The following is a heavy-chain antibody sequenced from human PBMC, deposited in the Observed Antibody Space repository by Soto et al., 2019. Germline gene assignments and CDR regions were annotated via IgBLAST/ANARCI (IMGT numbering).Heavy chain of an antibody. D-gene: IGHD2-21*02. CDR2: IHHTGSI. V-gene: IGHV4-30-4*08. J-gene: IGHJ6*02. CDR3: AREDDGGDSLDD. Sequence: SETLSLTCTFSGDSIIMPCYHWTSFLHSQGKRLEWIGYIHHTGSIVCNPSLKSRVTISVDTSKNQFSLHLTSVTAADTAVYSCAREDDGGDSLDDWGQGTTVTVSS. CDR1: GDSIIMPCYH.